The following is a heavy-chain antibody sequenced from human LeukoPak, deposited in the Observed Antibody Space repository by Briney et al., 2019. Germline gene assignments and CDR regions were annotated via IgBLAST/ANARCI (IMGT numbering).Heavy chain of an antibody. D-gene: IGHD6-19*01. V-gene: IGHV4-4*07. J-gene: IGHJ4*02. Sequence: SETLSLTCTVSGDSISSYYWSWIRQPAGKGLEWIGRIYSSGSTNYNPSLKSRVTMSVDTSKNQFSLILSSVTAADTAVYYCARAYSSSWAGYSSGWYNFDYWGQGTLVTVSS. CDR1: GDSISSYY. CDR3: ARAYSSSWAGYSSGWYNFDY. CDR2: IYSSGST.